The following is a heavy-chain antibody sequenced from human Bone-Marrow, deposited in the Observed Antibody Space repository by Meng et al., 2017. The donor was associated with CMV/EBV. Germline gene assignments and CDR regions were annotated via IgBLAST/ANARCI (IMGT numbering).Heavy chain of an antibody. CDR1: GFTFSSYE. J-gene: IGHJ4*02. CDR3: ARKTLPLWYYYCSGSQKTYYFDY. Sequence: GGSLRLSCAASGFTFSSYEMNWVRQAPGKGLEWVSYISSSGSTIYYVDSVKGRFTISRDNAKNSLYLQMNSLRDEDTAVYYCARKTLPLWYYYCSGSQKTYYFDYWGQGTLVTVSS. CDR2: ISSSGSTI. V-gene: IGHV3-48*03. D-gene: IGHD3-10*01.